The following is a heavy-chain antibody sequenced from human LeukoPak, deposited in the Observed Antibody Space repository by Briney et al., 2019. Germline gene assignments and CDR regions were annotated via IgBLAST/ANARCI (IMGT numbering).Heavy chain of an antibody. V-gene: IGHV3-21*01. J-gene: IGHJ4*02. CDR1: GFTFSSYS. D-gene: IGHD3-22*01. CDR2: ISSSSSYI. CDR3: ARVMNYYDSSGPLEY. Sequence: GGSLRLSCAASGFTFSSYSMNWVRQAPGKGLEWVSSISSSSSYIYYADSVKGRFTISRDNAKNSLYLQMNSLRAEDTAVYYCARVMNYYDSSGPLEYWGQGTLVTVSS.